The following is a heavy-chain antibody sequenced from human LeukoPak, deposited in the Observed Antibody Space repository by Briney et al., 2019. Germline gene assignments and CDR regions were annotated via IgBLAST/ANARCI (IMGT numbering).Heavy chain of an antibody. V-gene: IGHV1-18*01. D-gene: IGHD6-19*01. J-gene: IGHJ4*02. CDR1: GYTFTSYG. Sequence: ASVKVSCKASGYTFTSYGISWVRQAPGQGLEWMGWISGHNGNRNYAQKLQGRVTMTTDTSTSTAYMEVRSLRSDDTAVYYCVRDIAVAANHDSWGQGTLVTVPS. CDR2: ISGHNGNR. CDR3: VRDIAVAANHDS.